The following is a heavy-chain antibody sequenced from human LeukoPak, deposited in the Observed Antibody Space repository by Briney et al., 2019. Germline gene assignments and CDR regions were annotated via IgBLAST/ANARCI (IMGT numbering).Heavy chain of an antibody. V-gene: IGHV3-53*01. D-gene: IGHD3-10*01. J-gene: IGHJ6*04. Sequence: GGSLRPSCAASGFTVSSNYMSWVRQAPGKGLEWVSVIYSGGSTYYADSVKGRFTISRDNSKNTLYLQMNSLRAEDTAVYYCASLGSGSYYSAYYYYGMDVWGKGTTVTVSS. CDR1: GFTVSSNY. CDR3: ASLGSGSYYSAYYYYGMDV. CDR2: IYSGGST.